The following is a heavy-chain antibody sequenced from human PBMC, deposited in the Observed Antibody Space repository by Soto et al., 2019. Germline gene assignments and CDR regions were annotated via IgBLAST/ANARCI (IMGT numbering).Heavy chain of an antibody. CDR1: GVSFSDYS. CDR3: ARSGELLQTFDS. J-gene: IGHJ4*02. CDR2: ITGNSEYK. V-gene: IGHV3-21*06. D-gene: IGHD1-26*01. Sequence: GGSLRLSCVVSGVSFSDYSINWVRQAPGKGLEWVSLITGNSEYKYYAGSVKGRFTVSRDNAKNSLYLQTNSLTVGDTAVYYCARSGELLQTFDSWGQGTLVTVSS.